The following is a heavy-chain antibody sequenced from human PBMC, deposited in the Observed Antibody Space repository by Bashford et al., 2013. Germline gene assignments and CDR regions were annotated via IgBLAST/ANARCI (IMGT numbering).Heavy chain of an antibody. J-gene: IGHJ3*02. CDR2: INPNSGGT. D-gene: IGHD6-19*01. V-gene: IGHV1-2*04. Sequence: VASVKVSCKASGYTFTGYYMHWVRQAPGQGLEWMGWINPNSGGTNYAQKFQGWVTMTRDTSISTAYMELSRLRSDDTAVYYCARVCFSDSSGCSAFDIWGQGTMVTVSS. CDR3: ARVCFSDSSGCSAFDI. CDR1: GYTFTGYY.